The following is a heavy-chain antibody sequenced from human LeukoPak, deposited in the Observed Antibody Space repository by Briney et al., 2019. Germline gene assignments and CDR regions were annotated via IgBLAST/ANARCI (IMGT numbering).Heavy chain of an antibody. J-gene: IGHJ4*02. CDR1: GITLSIYW. Sequence: GGSLRLSCAASGITLSIYWMSWVRQAPGKGLEWVANIKQDGSEKYYVDSVNGRFIISRDNANNSLYLQMNSLRAEDTAVYYCARSESGYFDYWGQGTLVTVSS. CDR2: IKQDGSEK. V-gene: IGHV3-7*03. CDR3: ARSESGYFDY.